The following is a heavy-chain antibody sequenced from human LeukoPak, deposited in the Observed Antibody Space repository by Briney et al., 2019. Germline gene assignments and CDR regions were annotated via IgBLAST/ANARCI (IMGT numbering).Heavy chain of an antibody. CDR3: ARDVDSSGYYAIDY. CDR1: GYTFTSYD. Sequence: ASVKVSCKASGYTFTSYDINWVRQATGQGLEWMGWMNPNSGNTGYAQKFQSRVTITRNNSISTAYMELSSLRSEDTAVYYCARDVDSSGYYAIDYWGQGTLVTVSS. D-gene: IGHD3-22*01. CDR2: MNPNSGNT. V-gene: IGHV1-8*03. J-gene: IGHJ4*02.